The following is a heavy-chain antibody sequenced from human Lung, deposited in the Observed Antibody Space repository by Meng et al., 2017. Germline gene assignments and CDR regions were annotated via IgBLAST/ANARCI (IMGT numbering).Heavy chain of an antibody. CDR1: GYTFTSYG. V-gene: IGHV1-18*01. CDR2: ISAYNGNT. Sequence: VQLVQSGAEVKKPGASVYVSFHASGYTFTSYGISWVRKAPGQGLEWMGWISAYNGNTNYAQKLQGRVTMTTDTSTSTAYMELRSLRSDDTAVYYCERDIGQWLVQRDLDYWGQGTLVTVSS. CDR3: ERDIGQWLVQRDLDY. J-gene: IGHJ4*02. D-gene: IGHD6-19*01.